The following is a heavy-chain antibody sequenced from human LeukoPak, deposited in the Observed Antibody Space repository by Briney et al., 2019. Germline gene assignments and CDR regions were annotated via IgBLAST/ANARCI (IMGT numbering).Heavy chain of an antibody. CDR1: GYTFTGYY. Sequence: ASVKVSCKASGYTFTGYYMHWVRQAPGQGLEWMGWINPNSGGTNYAQKFQGRFTMTRDTSISTAYMELSRLRSDDTAVYYCARDGYDSSGYYYWGQGTLVTVSS. J-gene: IGHJ4*02. V-gene: IGHV1-2*02. CDR2: INPNSGGT. CDR3: ARDGYDSSGYYY. D-gene: IGHD3-22*01.